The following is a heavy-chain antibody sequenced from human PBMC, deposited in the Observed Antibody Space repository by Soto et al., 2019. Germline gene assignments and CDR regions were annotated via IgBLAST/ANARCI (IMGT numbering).Heavy chain of an antibody. Sequence: QVQLVESGGGLVKPGGSLRLSCAASGFTFSDYYMSWIRQAPGKGLEWVSYISSSGSTIYYADSVKGRFTISRDNAKNSLYLQMNSLRAEDTAVYYCARAVSYDSSGYYYYYYGMDVWGQGTTVTVSS. J-gene: IGHJ6*02. CDR3: ARAVSYDSSGYYYYYYGMDV. CDR2: ISSSGSTI. D-gene: IGHD3-22*01. V-gene: IGHV3-11*01. CDR1: GFTFSDYY.